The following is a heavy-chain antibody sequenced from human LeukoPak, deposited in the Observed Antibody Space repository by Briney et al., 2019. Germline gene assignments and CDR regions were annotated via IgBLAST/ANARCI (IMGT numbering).Heavy chain of an antibody. CDR2: IYNSGTT. Sequence: PSETLSLTCTVSGGSISSGGYYWNWIRQLPGKGPEWIGYIYNSGTTYYNPSLKSRVTISVDSSKNQFSLQLTSVTAADTAVYYCARDNHYFDYWGQGTLVTVSS. V-gene: IGHV4-31*03. J-gene: IGHJ4*02. CDR1: GGSISSGGYY. D-gene: IGHD1-14*01. CDR3: ARDNHYFDY.